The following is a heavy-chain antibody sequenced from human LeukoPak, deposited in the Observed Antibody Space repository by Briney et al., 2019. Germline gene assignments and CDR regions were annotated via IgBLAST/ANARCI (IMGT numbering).Heavy chain of an antibody. V-gene: IGHV3-30*02. D-gene: IGHD6-19*01. Sequence: AGGSLRLSCAASGFTFSSYGMHWVRQAPGKGLEWVAFIRYDGSNKYYADSVKGRFTISRDNSKNTLYLQMNSLRAEDTAVYYWAKDQASGWPPRGFDYWGQGTLVTVSS. CDR1: GFTFSSYG. CDR2: IRYDGSNK. J-gene: IGHJ4*02. CDR3: AKDQASGWPPRGFDY.